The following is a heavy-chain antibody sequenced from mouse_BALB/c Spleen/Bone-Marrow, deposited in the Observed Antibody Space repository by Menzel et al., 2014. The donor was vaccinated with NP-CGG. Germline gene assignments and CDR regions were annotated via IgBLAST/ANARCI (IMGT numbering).Heavy chain of an antibody. CDR3: ARRKSGKGYFDY. CDR1: GFSLTSYG. D-gene: IGHD1-3*01. Sequence: QVQLQQSGPGLVKPSQSLSITCTVSGFSLTSYGVHWVRQSPGKGLEWLGVIWSGGSTDYNAALISRLSISKDNSKSQVFFKMNSLQANDTAIYYCARRKSGKGYFDYWGQAPLSQSPQ. J-gene: IGHJ2*01. CDR2: IWSGGST. V-gene: IGHV2-2*02.